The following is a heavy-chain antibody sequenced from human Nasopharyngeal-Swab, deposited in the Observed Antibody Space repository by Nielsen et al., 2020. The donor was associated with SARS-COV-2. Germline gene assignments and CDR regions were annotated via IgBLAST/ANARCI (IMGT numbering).Heavy chain of an antibody. Sequence: WIRQPPGQGLEWVSSISSSSSYIYYADSVKGRFTISRDNAKNSLYLQMNSLRAEDTAVYYCARGWGFSYYYDSSGMNWFDPWGQGTLVTVSS. J-gene: IGHJ5*02. CDR2: ISSSSSYI. CDR3: ARGWGFSYYYDSSGMNWFDP. D-gene: IGHD3-22*01. V-gene: IGHV3-21*01.